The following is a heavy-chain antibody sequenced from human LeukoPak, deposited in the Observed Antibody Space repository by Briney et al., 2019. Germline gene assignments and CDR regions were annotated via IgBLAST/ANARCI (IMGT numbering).Heavy chain of an antibody. CDR1: GFTFSDYW. J-gene: IGHJ4*02. CDR3: ARDPMQYSSSGYFDY. D-gene: IGHD6-6*01. V-gene: IGHV3-7*01. CDR2: IKKDGSDK. Sequence: GGSLRLSCVASGFTFSDYWMTWVRQAPGKGLEWVANIKKDGSDKYYVDSVKGRFTVSRDNAKNSLYLQMNGLRAEDTAVYYCARDPMQYSSSGYFDYWGQGTLVTVSS.